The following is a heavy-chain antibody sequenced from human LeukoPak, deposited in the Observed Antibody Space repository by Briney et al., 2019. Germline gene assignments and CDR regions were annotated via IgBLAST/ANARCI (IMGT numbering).Heavy chain of an antibody. D-gene: IGHD6-13*01. CDR3: ARDHSSSWDNDAFDI. J-gene: IGHJ3*02. Sequence: GGSLRLSCAASGFTFSSYSMNWVRQAPGKGLEWVSYISRSSSTIYYADSVKGRFTISRDNAKNSLYLQMNSLRAEDTAVYYCARDHSSSWDNDAFDIWGQGTMVTVSS. V-gene: IGHV3-48*01. CDR1: GFTFSSYS. CDR2: ISRSSSTI.